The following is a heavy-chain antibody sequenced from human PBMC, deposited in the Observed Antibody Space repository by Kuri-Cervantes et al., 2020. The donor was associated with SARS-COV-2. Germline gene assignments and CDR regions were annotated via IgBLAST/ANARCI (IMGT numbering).Heavy chain of an antibody. V-gene: IGHV3-9*01. J-gene: IGHJ4*02. Sequence: SLKISCAASGFTVDDYSMHWVRQAPGKGLEWVSGISWNSGSIGDADAVTVRFTISRDNAKYSLYLQMNSMRAEDKAMYYCARDGDYYDSSGYWRFFDYWGQGTLVTVSS. CDR1: GFTVDDYS. D-gene: IGHD3-22*01. CDR3: ARDGDYYDSSGYWRFFDY. CDR2: ISWNSGSI.